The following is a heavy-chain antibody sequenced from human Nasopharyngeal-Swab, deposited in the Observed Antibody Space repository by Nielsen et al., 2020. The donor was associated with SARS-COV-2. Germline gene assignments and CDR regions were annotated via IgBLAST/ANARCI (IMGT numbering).Heavy chain of an antibody. Sequence: GGSLRLSCAASGFTFSTYAMNWVRQAPGRGLEWVSSISGSSAYIYYADSVKGRFTISRDNAKNSLYLQMNSLRAEDTAVYYCARDFPSIAARPGFDYWGQGTLVTVSS. CDR2: ISGSSAYI. CDR1: GFTFSTYA. V-gene: IGHV3-21*01. J-gene: IGHJ4*02. CDR3: ARDFPSIAARPGFDY. D-gene: IGHD6-6*01.